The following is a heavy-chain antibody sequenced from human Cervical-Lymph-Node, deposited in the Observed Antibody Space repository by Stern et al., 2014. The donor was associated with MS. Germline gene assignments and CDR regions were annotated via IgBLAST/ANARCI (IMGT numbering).Heavy chain of an antibody. CDR2: MSWNSVSI. Sequence: EVQLEESGGDLVQPGRSLRLSCAASGFRFDLYAMHWVRQAPGKGLEWVAGMSWNSVSIGDAGSVKCRFTISRDNVKNFLYLQMDSLRPEDTALYYCAKEIRRADSSPDYWGQGALVTVSS. D-gene: IGHD6-19*01. CDR1: GFRFDLYA. CDR3: AKEIRRADSSPDY. J-gene: IGHJ4*02. V-gene: IGHV3-9*01.